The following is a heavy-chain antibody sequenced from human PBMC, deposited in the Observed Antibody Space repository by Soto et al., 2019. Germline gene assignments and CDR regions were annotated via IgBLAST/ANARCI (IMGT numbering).Heavy chain of an antibody. J-gene: IGHJ4*02. D-gene: IGHD3-10*01. CDR1: GFTVSNNY. CDR3: ARAAAPYCSGSYPIDD. Sequence: EVQLVESGGGLVQPGGSLRLSCAASGFTVSNNYMSWVRQAPGKGLECVSVIYSGGSTDYADSVKGRFTISRDNSKNTLNHQMNSLRDADTAVYYCARAAAPYCSGSYPIDDWRQGTLLTVSS. V-gene: IGHV3-66*01. CDR2: IYSGGST.